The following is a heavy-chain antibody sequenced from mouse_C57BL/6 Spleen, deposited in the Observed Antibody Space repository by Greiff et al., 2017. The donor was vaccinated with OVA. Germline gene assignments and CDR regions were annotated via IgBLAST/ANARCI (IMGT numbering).Heavy chain of an antibody. D-gene: IGHD2-4*01. CDR3: AKDDYDGAWFAY. Sequence: QVQLQQPGAELVKPGASVTLSCKASGYTFTSYWMHWVKQRPGQGLEWIGMIHPNSGSTNYNEKFKSKATLTVDKSSSTAYMQLSSLTSEDSAVYYCAKDDYDGAWFAYWGQGTLVTVSA. CDR2: IHPNSGST. J-gene: IGHJ3*01. CDR1: GYTFTSYW. V-gene: IGHV1-64*01.